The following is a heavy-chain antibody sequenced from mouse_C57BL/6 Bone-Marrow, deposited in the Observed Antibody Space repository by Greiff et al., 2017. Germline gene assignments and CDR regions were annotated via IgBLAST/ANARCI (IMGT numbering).Heavy chain of an antibody. J-gene: IGHJ4*01. CDR1: GFTFSDFY. Sequence: EVNVVESGGGLVQSGRSLRLSCATSGFTFSDFYMEWVRQAPGKGLEWIAASRNKANDYTTEYSASVKGRFIVSRDTSQSILYLQMNALRAEDTAIYYCAGYDYDGGVRYAMDYWGQGTSVTVSS. V-gene: IGHV7-1*01. D-gene: IGHD2-4*01. CDR2: SRNKANDYTT. CDR3: AGYDYDGGVRYAMDY.